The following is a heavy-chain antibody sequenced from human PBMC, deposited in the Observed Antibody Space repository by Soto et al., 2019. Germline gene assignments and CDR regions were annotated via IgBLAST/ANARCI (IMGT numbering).Heavy chain of an antibody. V-gene: IGHV4-30-4*01. D-gene: IGHD7-27*01. CDR1: GGSISTVDYW. CDR2: IYDGGRT. CDR3: ARGPSGDKVDS. Sequence: QVPLQESGPGLVKPSQTLSLTCTVSGGSISTVDYWWSWIRQSPDMGLEWIGHIYDGGRTYNNPSLESXVTXSXYTSKSQLSLTLSSVSAADTAVYYCARGPSGDKVDSWGQGTLVTVSS. J-gene: IGHJ4*02.